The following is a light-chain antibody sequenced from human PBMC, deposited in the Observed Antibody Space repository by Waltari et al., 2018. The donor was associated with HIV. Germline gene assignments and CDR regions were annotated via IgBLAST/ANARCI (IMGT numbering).Light chain of an antibody. V-gene: IGLV8-61*01. Sequence: QTVVTQEPSFSVSPGGTVTLTCGLNSASVSTSFYPSWYQQTPGQAPRTLIYNTNVRSSGVPDRFSGSILGNKAALTITGAQADDESDYYCVLYMFGGSYVFGTGTKVTVL. J-gene: IGLJ1*01. CDR3: VLYMFGGSYV. CDR2: NTN. CDR1: SASVSTSFY.